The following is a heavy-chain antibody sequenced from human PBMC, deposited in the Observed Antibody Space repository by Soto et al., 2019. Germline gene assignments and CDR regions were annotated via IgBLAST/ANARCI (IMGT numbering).Heavy chain of an antibody. J-gene: IGHJ4*02. CDR2: IYYSGST. V-gene: IGHV4-59*01. D-gene: IGHD3-10*01. CDR3: ARDEYYGSGSYHY. CDR1: GGSISSYY. Sequence: SETLSLTCTVSGGSISSYYWSWIRQPPGKGLEWIGYIYYSGSTNYNPSLKSRGTISVDTSKNQFSLKLSSVTAADTAVYYCARDEYYGSGSYHYWGQGTLVTVSS.